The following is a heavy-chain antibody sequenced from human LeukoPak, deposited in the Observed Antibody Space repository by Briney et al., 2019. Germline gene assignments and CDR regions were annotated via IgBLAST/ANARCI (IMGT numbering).Heavy chain of an antibody. CDR2: IRYDGSNK. V-gene: IGHV3-30*02. D-gene: IGHD3-16*01. Sequence: PGGSLRLSCAASGFTFSSYGMHWVRQAPGKGLEWVAFIRYDGSNKYYADSVKGRFTISRDNSKNTLYLQMNSLRAEDTAVYYWATSLIDYYYGMDVWGQGTTVTVSS. CDR3: ATSLIDYYYGMDV. J-gene: IGHJ6*02. CDR1: GFTFSSYG.